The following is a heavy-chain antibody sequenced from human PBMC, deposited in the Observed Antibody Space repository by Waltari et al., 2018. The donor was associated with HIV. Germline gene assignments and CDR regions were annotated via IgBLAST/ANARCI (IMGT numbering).Heavy chain of an antibody. CDR2: ISSGSNFM. D-gene: IGHD6-19*01. J-gene: IGHJ6*02. CDR3: ARSITVAGTRGLGMDV. V-gene: IGHV3-21*01. CDR1: GSTFSTFS. Sequence: EVQLVESGGGLVKSGESLRLSCAASGSTFSTFSFNWVRQAPGKGLEWVAYISSGSNFMYYADSVKGRFTISRDNAKNSVYLQMNSLRAEDTAQYYCARSITVAGTRGLGMDVWGQGP.